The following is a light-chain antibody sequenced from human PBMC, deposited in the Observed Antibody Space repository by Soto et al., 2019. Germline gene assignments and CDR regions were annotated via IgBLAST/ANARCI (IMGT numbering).Light chain of an antibody. CDR1: QSVGSSY. CDR3: QHYDSSPWT. J-gene: IGKJ1*01. Sequence: EIVLTQSPGTLSSSPGERATVSCRASQSVGSSYLAWYQQKPGQAPRLLIYGASSRATGVSDRFSGSGSGTDFTLTISSLEPEDFAVYYCQHYDSSPWTFGQGTKV. V-gene: IGKV3-20*01. CDR2: GAS.